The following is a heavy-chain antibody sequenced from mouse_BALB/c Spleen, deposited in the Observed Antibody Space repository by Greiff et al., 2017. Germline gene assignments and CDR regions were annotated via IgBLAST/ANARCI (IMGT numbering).Heavy chain of an antibody. D-gene: IGHD3-3*01. CDR3: ARAKGPFAY. V-gene: IGHV5-6-5*01. J-gene: IGHJ3*01. Sequence: EVQLVESGGGLVKPGGSLKLSCAASGFTFSSYAMSWVRQTPEKRLEWVASISSGGSTYYPDSVKGRFTISRDNARNILYLQMSSLRSEDTAMYYCARAKGPFAYWGQGTLVTVSA. CDR2: ISSGGST. CDR1: GFTFSSYA.